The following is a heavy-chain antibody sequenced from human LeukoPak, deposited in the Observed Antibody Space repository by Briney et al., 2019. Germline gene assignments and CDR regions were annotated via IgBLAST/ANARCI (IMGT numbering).Heavy chain of an antibody. Sequence: SETLSLTCTVSGGSISTYYWSWIRQSPGKGLEWIGHIYDSGRINYNPSLKSRVTIPVDTTKKQFSLKLRSVTAADTAVYSCARGNDYGDKNWFDPWGQGTQVTVSS. D-gene: IGHD4-17*01. CDR1: GGSISTYY. V-gene: IGHV4-59*01. CDR2: IYDSGRI. J-gene: IGHJ5*02. CDR3: ARGNDYGDKNWFDP.